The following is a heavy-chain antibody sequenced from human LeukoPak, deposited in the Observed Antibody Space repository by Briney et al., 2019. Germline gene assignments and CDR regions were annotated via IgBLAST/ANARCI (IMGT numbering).Heavy chain of an antibody. CDR1: GFTFSDYY. CDR2: ISSSGSTI. Sequence: GGSLRLSCAASGFTFSDYYMSWIRQAPGKGLEWVSYISSSGSTIYYADSVKGRFTISRDNAKNSLYLQMNSLRAEDTAVYYCGRAARGYCSSTSCFRFDYWGQGTLVTVSS. J-gene: IGHJ4*02. CDR3: GRAARGYCSSTSCFRFDY. D-gene: IGHD2-2*01. V-gene: IGHV3-11*04.